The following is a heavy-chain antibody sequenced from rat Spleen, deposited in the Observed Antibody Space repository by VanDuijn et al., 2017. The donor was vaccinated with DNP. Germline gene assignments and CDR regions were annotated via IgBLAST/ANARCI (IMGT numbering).Heavy chain of an antibody. V-gene: IGHV5-22*01. J-gene: IGHJ2*01. Sequence: EVQLMESGGGLVQPGRSLTLSCVASGFTFSDYYMAWVRQAPTKGLEWVAYIGSPAYAPYSTDSVKGRFTISRDNAKSTLYLQMNSLRSEDMATYYCVRWNSGHFDYWGQGVLVTVSS. CDR1: GFTFSDYY. CDR3: VRWNSGHFDY. CDR2: IGSPAYAP. D-gene: IGHD4-3*01.